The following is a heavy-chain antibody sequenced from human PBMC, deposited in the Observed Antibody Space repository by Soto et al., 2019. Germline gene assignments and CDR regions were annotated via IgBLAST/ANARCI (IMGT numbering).Heavy chain of an antibody. CDR2: INHSGST. V-gene: IGHV4-34*01. Sequence: SETLSLTCAVYGGSFSGYYWSWIRQPPGKGLEWIGEINHSGSTNYNPSLKSRVTISVDTSKNQFSLKLSSVTAADTAVYYCARDRPLGYCISTSCYGGNYYYYGMDVWGQGTTVTVSS. D-gene: IGHD2-2*01. CDR3: ARDRPLGYCISTSCYGGNYYYYGMDV. J-gene: IGHJ6*02. CDR1: GGSFSGYY.